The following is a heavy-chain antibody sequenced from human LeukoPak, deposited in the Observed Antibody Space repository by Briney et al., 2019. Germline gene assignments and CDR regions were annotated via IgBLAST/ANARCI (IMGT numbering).Heavy chain of an antibody. CDR3: ARNYYDSSGYENWFDP. V-gene: IGHV1-2*02. Sequence: GASVKVSCKASGYTFTGYYMHWVRQAPGQGLEWMGWINPNSGGTNYAQKFQGRVTMTRDTSISTAYMELSRLRSDDTAVYYCARNYYDSSGYENWFDPWGQGALVTVSS. D-gene: IGHD3-22*01. J-gene: IGHJ5*02. CDR2: INPNSGGT. CDR1: GYTFTGYY.